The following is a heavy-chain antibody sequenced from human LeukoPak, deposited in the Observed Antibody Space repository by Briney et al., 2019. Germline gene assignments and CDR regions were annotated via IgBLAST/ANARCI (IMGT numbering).Heavy chain of an antibody. CDR1: GGTFSSYA. Sequence: ASVKVSCKASGGTFSSYAISWVRQAPGQGLEWMGGIIPIFGTANYAQKFQGRVTITTDESTSTAYMELSSLRSEDTAVYYCASSLVIAAAAPDGYWGQGTLVTVSS. D-gene: IGHD6-13*01. J-gene: IGHJ4*02. CDR3: ASSLVIAAAAPDGY. V-gene: IGHV1-69*05. CDR2: IIPIFGTA.